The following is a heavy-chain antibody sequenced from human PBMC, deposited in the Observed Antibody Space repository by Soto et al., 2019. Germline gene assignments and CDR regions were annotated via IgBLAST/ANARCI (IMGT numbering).Heavy chain of an antibody. D-gene: IGHD2-2*01. CDR2: IYYSGST. V-gene: IGHV4-31*03. Sequence: QVQLQESGPGLVKPSQTLSLTCTVSGGSISSGGYYWRWIRQHPGKGLEWIGYIYYSGSTYYNPSLKSRVTISVDTSKNQFSLKLSSVTAADTAVYYCARETCSSTSCSMPPYYMDVWGKGTTVTVSS. CDR3: ARETCSSTSCSMPPYYMDV. CDR1: GGSISSGGYY. J-gene: IGHJ6*03.